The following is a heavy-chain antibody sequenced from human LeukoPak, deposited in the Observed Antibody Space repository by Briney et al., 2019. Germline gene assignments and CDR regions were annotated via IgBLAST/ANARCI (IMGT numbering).Heavy chain of an antibody. V-gene: IGHV3-30*04. CDR1: GFDFGGYA. Sequence: GGSLRLSCAASGFDFGGYAMQWVRQAPGKGLDWVAAISHDEKGQYYAVSVKGRFTISRDNSKNTVYLQMNSLRAEDTAVYYCAKVDYGDKAPLDYWGQGTLVTVSS. J-gene: IGHJ4*02. CDR3: AKVDYGDKAPLDY. CDR2: ISHDEKGQ. D-gene: IGHD4-17*01.